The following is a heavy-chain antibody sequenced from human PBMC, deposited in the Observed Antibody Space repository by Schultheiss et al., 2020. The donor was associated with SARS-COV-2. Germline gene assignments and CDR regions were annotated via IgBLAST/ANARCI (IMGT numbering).Heavy chain of an antibody. CDR3: ARLGYSGYDQSHS. CDR1: GGSISSSSYY. CDR2: IYYSGST. D-gene: IGHD5-12*01. Sequence: QTLSLTCTVSGGSISSSSYYWGWIRQPPGKGLEWIGSIYYSGSTYYNPSLKSRVTISVDTSKNQFSLKLSSVTAADTAVYYCARLGYSGYDQSHSWGQGTLVTVS. V-gene: IGHV4-39*01. J-gene: IGHJ4*02.